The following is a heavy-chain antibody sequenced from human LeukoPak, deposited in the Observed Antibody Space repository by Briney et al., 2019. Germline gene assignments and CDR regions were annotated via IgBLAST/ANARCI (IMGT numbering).Heavy chain of an antibody. CDR1: GGSISSYY. Sequence: SETLSLTCTVSGGSISSYYWSWIRQPPGKGLEWIGYIYYSGSTNYNPSLKSRVTISVDTSKNQFSLKLSSVTAADTAVYYCGRAGSPLRWHYFDYWGQGTLVTVSS. J-gene: IGHJ4*02. CDR3: GRAGSPLRWHYFDY. V-gene: IGHV4-59*12. CDR2: IYYSGST. D-gene: IGHD4-23*01.